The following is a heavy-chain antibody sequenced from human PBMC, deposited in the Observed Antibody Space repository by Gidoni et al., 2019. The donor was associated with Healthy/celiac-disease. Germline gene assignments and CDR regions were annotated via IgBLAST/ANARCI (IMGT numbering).Heavy chain of an antibody. J-gene: IGHJ4*02. CDR1: GYTVTSYA. CDR2: INAGNGNT. Sequence: QVQLVQSGAEGKKPGASVKVSCKASGYTVTSYAMHWVRQAPGQRLEWMGWINAGNGNTKYSQKFPGRVTITRDTSASTAYMELSSLRSEDTAVYYCARLGVVTAIPFDYWGQGTLVTVSS. CDR3: ARLGVVTAIPFDY. D-gene: IGHD2-21*02. V-gene: IGHV1-3*01.